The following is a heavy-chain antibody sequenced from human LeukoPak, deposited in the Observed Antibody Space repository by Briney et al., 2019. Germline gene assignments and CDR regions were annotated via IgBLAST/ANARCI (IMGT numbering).Heavy chain of an antibody. CDR2: ISAYNGNT. Sequence: ASVTVSCKASGYTFTSYGISWVRQAPGQGLEWMGWISAYNGNTNYAQKLQGRVTMTTDTSTSTAYMELRSLRSDDTAVYYCARVAAAIRTYYYGMDVWGQGTTVTVSS. J-gene: IGHJ6*02. V-gene: IGHV1-18*01. CDR1: GYTFTSYG. CDR3: ARVAAAIRTYYYGMDV. D-gene: IGHD6-13*01.